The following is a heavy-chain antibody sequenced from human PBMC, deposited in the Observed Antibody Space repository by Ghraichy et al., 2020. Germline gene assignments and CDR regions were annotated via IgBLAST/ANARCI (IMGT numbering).Heavy chain of an antibody. V-gene: IGHV4-59*01. Sequence: SETLSLTCTVSGDSISTYYWNWIRQPPGKGLEWVGHIHHSGSTRYNPSLKSRVTISLDTSKNKFSLKLTSVTAADTAVYFCAREQAWLPQPPTDRYWFFDLWGRGTLVTVSS. D-gene: IGHD3-16*02. CDR2: IHHSGST. CDR1: GDSISTYY. CDR3: AREQAWLPQPPTDRYWFFDL. J-gene: IGHJ2*01.